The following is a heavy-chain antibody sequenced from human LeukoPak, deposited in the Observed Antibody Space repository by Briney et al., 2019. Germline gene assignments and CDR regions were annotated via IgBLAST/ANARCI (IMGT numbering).Heavy chain of an antibody. CDR1: GFTFSSYE. CDR3: AELGITMIGGV. Sequence: GGSLRLSCAASGFTFSSYEMNWVRQAPGKGLEWVSYISGSGSTIYYADSVKGRFTISRDNAKNSLYLQMNSLRAEDTAVYYCAELGITMIGGVWGKGTTVTISS. D-gene: IGHD3-10*02. J-gene: IGHJ6*04. V-gene: IGHV3-48*03. CDR2: ISGSGSTI.